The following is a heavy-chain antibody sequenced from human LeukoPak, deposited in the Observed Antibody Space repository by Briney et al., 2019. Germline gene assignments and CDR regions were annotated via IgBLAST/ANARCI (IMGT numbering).Heavy chain of an antibody. CDR1: GFTFSSYG. CDR2: IWYDGSNK. J-gene: IGHJ3*02. V-gene: IGHV3-33*01. Sequence: GGSLRLSFAASGFTFSSYGMHWVRQAPGKGLEWVAVIWYDGSNKYYADSVKGRFTISRDNSKNTLYLQMNSLRAEDTAVYYCARSPMIVNAFDIWGQGTMVTVSS. D-gene: IGHD3-22*01. CDR3: ARSPMIVNAFDI.